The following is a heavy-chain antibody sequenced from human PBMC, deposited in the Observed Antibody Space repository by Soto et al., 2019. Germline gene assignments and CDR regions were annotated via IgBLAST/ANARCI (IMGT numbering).Heavy chain of an antibody. CDR1: GFTFSSYA. CDR3: AKAHFWGSKPLDY. CDR2: ISGSGGST. Sequence: PVGSLTLACAASGFTFSSYAMSWVRQAPGKGLEWLSAISGSGGSTYYADSVKGWSTISRDNSKNTLYLQMNSLRAEDTAVYYCAKAHFWGSKPLDYWGQGTLVTVSS. V-gene: IGHV3-23*01. J-gene: IGHJ4*02. D-gene: IGHD7-27*01.